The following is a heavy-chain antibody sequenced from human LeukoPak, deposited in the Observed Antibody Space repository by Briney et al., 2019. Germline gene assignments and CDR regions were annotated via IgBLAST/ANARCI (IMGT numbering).Heavy chain of an antibody. Sequence: GGSLRLSCAASGFTFSSYAMSWVRQAPGKGLEGVSAISGSGGSTYYADSVKGRFTISRDNSKNTLYLQMNSLRAEDTAVYYCANGGSYCSGGSCYPFPDWFDPWGQGTLVTVSS. J-gene: IGHJ5*02. CDR2: ISGSGGST. V-gene: IGHV3-23*01. CDR1: GFTFSSYA. D-gene: IGHD2-15*01. CDR3: ANGGSYCSGGSCYPFPDWFDP.